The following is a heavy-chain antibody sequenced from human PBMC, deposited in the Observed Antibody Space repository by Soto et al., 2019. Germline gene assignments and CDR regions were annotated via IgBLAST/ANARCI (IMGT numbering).Heavy chain of an antibody. V-gene: IGHV3-30-3*01. CDR2: ISYDGSNK. Sequence: PGGSLRLSCAASGFTFSSFAMHWVRQAPGKGLEWVAVISYDGSNKYYADSVKGRFTISRDNSKNTLYLQMNSLRAEDTAVYYCARVKARNLTGHSNNWFDPWGQGTLVTVSS. CDR3: ARVKARNLTGHSNNWFDP. CDR1: GFTFSSFA. D-gene: IGHD3-9*01. J-gene: IGHJ5*02.